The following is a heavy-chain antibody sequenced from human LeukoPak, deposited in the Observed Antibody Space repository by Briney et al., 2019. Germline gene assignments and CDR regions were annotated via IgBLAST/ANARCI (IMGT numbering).Heavy chain of an antibody. Sequence: QSGGSLRLSCAASGFTFSSYEMNWVRQAPGKGLEWVSYISSSGSTIYYADSVKGRFTISRDNAKNSLYLQMNSLRAEDTAVYYCAKDGGGYYPYYYYYMDVWGKGTTVTISS. D-gene: IGHD3-22*01. CDR3: AKDGGGYYPYYYYYMDV. J-gene: IGHJ6*03. V-gene: IGHV3-48*03. CDR2: ISSSGSTI. CDR1: GFTFSSYE.